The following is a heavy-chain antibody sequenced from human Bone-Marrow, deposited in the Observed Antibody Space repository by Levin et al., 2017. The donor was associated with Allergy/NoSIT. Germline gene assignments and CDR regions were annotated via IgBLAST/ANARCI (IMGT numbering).Heavy chain of an antibody. Sequence: SGGSLRLSCVASGFTFSSYGIHWVRQAPGKGLEWVALISYDGSNKFYADSVKGRSTISRDNSKNTLYLQMNSLRAEDTAVYYCAKDQEDEDSSAPYYYGMDVWGQGTTVIVSS. J-gene: IGHJ6*02. CDR3: AKDQEDEDSSAPYYYGMDV. D-gene: IGHD6-25*01. V-gene: IGHV3-30*18. CDR1: GFTFSSYG. CDR2: ISYDGSNK.